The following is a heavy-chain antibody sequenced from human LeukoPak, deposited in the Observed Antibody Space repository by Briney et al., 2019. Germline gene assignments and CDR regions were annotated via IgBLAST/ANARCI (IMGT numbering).Heavy chain of an antibody. Sequence: QAGGSLRLSCAASGFTFSSYAMHWVRQAPGKGLEWVAVISYDGSNKYYADSVKGRFTISRDNSKNTLYLQMNSLRAEDTAVYYCARTYYYDSSGYYWAWSGPRDAFDIWGQGTMVTVSS. CDR1: GFTFSSYA. CDR2: ISYDGSNK. D-gene: IGHD3-22*01. V-gene: IGHV3-30*04. CDR3: ARTYYYDSSGYYWAWSGPRDAFDI. J-gene: IGHJ3*02.